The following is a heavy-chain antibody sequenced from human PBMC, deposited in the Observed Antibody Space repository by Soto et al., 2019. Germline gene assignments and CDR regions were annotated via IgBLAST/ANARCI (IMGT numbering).Heavy chain of an antibody. Sequence: GESLKISCKGSGYSFTSYWIGWVRQMPGKGLEWMGIIYPGDSDTRYSPSFQGQVTISADKSISTSYLQWMSLKAADTAMYYCARHFMDIVATGFDYWGQGTLVTVSS. V-gene: IGHV5-51*01. J-gene: IGHJ4*02. CDR2: IYPGDSDT. D-gene: IGHD5-12*01. CDR3: ARHFMDIVATGFDY. CDR1: GYSFTSYW.